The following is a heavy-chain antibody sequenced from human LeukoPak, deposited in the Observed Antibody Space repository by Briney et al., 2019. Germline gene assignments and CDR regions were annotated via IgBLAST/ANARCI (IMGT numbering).Heavy chain of an antibody. Sequence: GGSLRLSCEASGFTFNSHAMNWVRQAPGRGLEWLSKISSSSGTLYYADSVKGRFTISRDNAKNSLYLQMNSLRAEDTALYYCAKAGTRSYYYDSSGYFDYWGQGTLVTVSS. CDR2: ISSSSGTL. CDR3: AKAGTRSYYYDSSGYFDY. J-gene: IGHJ4*02. CDR1: GFTFNSHA. D-gene: IGHD3-22*01. V-gene: IGHV3-48*04.